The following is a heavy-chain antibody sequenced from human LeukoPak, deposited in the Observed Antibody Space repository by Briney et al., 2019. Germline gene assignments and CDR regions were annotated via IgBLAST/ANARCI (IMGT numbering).Heavy chain of an antibody. D-gene: IGHD2/OR15-2a*01. CDR2: IYTSGST. V-gene: IGHV4-61*02. J-gene: IGHJ4*02. CDR3: AEGISFDY. CDR1: GGSISSGSYY. Sequence: SETLSLTCTVSGGSISSGSYYWSWIRQPAGKGLEWIGRIYTSGSTNYNTSLKSRVTISVDPSKNQFSLKLSSVTAADTAVYYCAEGISFDYWGQGTLVTVSS.